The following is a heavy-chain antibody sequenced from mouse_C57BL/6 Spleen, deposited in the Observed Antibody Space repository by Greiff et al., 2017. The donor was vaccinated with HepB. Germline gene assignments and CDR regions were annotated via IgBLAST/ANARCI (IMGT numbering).Heavy chain of an antibody. CDR1: GYTFTSYW. J-gene: IGHJ3*01. Sequence: QVQLQQPGAELVRPGSSVKLSCKASGYTFTSYWMDWVKQRPGQGLEWIGNIYPSDSETHYNQKFKDKATLTVDKSSSTAYMQLSSLTSEDSAVYYCARGRLLGWFAYWGQGTLVTVSA. CDR2: IYPSDSET. D-gene: IGHD2-3*01. V-gene: IGHV1-61*01. CDR3: ARGRLLGWFAY.